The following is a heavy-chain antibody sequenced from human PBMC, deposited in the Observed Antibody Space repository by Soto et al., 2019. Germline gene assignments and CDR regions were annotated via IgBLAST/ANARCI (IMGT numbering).Heavy chain of an antibody. Sequence: GASVKVSCKASGYTFTRYGISWVRQAPGQGLEWMGWISAYNGNTNYAQKLQGRVTMTTDTSTSTAYMELRSLRSDDTAVYYCAISSSYIAARHMYFLYRREGLLITV. D-gene: IGHD6-6*01. CDR3: AISSSYIAARHMYFLY. CDR2: ISAYNGNT. V-gene: IGHV1-18*01. CDR1: GYTFTRYG. J-gene: IGHJ4*02.